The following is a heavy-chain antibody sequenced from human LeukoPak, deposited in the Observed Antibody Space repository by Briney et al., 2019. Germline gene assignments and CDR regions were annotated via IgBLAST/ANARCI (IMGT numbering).Heavy chain of an antibody. CDR2: IYTSGST. CDR1: GGSISSGSYY. V-gene: IGHV4-61*02. CDR3: AREGYSYGLFDY. Sequence: PSQTLSLTCTVSGGSISSGSYYWSWIRQRAGKGLEWIGRIYTSGSTNYNPSLKSRVTISVDTSKNQFSLKLSSVTAADTAVYYCAREGYSYGLFDYWGQGTLVTVSS. D-gene: IGHD5-18*01. J-gene: IGHJ4*02.